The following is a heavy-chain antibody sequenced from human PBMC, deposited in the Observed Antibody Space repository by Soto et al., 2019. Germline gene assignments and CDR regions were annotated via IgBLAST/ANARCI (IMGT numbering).Heavy chain of an antibody. D-gene: IGHD3-22*01. Sequence: SETLSLTCTVSGGSISSGDYYWSWIRQPPGKGLEWIGYIYYSGSTYYNPSLKSRVTISVDTSKNQFSLKLSSVTAADTAVYYCARAGSSYYYDSSGYFDYWGQGTLVTVSS. CDR1: GGSISSGDYY. V-gene: IGHV4-30-4*01. J-gene: IGHJ4*02. CDR3: ARAGSSYYYDSSGYFDY. CDR2: IYYSGST.